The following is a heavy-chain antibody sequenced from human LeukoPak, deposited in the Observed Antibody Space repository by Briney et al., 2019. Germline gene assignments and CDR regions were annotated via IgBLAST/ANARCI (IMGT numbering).Heavy chain of an antibody. V-gene: IGHV4-59*12. CDR3: ARDLRGLRAFDI. Sequence: PSETLSLTCTVSGGSISSYYWSWIRQPPGKGLEWIGYIYYSGSTNYNPSLKSRVTISVDTSKNQFSLKLSSVTAADTAVYYCARDLRGLRAFDIWGQGTMVTVSS. CDR2: IYYSGST. CDR1: GGSISSYY. J-gene: IGHJ3*02. D-gene: IGHD5-12*01.